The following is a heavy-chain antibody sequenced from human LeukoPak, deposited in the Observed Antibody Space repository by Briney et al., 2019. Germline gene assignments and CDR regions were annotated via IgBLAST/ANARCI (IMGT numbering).Heavy chain of an antibody. J-gene: IGHJ4*02. D-gene: IGHD3-16*01. V-gene: IGHV4-34*01. CDR1: GGSFSGYY. Sequence: PSETLSLTCAVYGGSFSGYYWSWIRQPPGKGLEWIGEINHSGSTNYNPSLKSRVTISVDTSKNQFSLKLSSVTAADTAVYYCASGSMITLGGVEDWGQGTLVTVSS. CDR2: INHSGST. CDR3: ASGSMITLGGVED.